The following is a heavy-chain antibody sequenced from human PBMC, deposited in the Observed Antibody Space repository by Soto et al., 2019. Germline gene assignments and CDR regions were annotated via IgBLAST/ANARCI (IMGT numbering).Heavy chain of an antibody. J-gene: IGHJ6*02. CDR3: ARERFGVVAATRKGYYYYGLDV. D-gene: IGHD2-15*01. CDR2: INPNSGGT. V-gene: IGHV1-2*02. CDR1: GYTFTGYY. Sequence: GASVKVSCKASGYTFTGYYMHWVRQAPGQGLEWMGWINPNSGGTNYAQKFQGRVTMTRDTSISTAYMELSRLRSDDTAVYYCARERFGVVAATRKGYYYYGLDVWGQGTTVIVSS.